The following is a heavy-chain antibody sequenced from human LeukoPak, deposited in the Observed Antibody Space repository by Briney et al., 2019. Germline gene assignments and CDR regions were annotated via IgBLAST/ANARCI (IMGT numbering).Heavy chain of an antibody. CDR1: GYTLTELS. CDR3: ATAQRWFGELLYSY. V-gene: IGHV1-24*01. Sequence: ASVKVSCKVSGYTLTELSMHWVRQAPGKGLEWMGGFDPEDGETIYAQKFLGRVTMTEDTSTDTAYMELSSLRSEDTAVYYCATAQRWFGELLYSYWGQGTLVTVSS. J-gene: IGHJ4*02. D-gene: IGHD3-10*01. CDR2: FDPEDGET.